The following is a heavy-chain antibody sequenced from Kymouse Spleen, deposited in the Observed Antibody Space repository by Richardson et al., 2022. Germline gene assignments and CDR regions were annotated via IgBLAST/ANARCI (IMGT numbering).Heavy chain of an antibody. CDR1: GFTFDDYA. Sequence: EVQLVESGGGLVQPGRSLRLSCAASGFTFDDYAMHWVRQAPGKGLEWVSGISWNSGSIGYADSVKGRFTISRDNAKNSLYLQMNSLRAEDTALYYCAKDTGTTSYWGQGTLVTVSS. V-gene: IGHV3-9*01. CDR3: AKDTGTTSY. CDR2: ISWNSGSI. D-gene: IGHD1-7*01. J-gene: IGHJ4*02.